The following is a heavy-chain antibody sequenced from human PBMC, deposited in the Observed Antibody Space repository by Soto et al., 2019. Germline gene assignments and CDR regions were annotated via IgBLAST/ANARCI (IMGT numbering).Heavy chain of an antibody. V-gene: IGHV4-34*12. Sequence: SETLSLTCAIYNSSLGAFHWTWIRQPPGKGLEWIGELIHGGSTNYNPSLKSRVTFSLDTSKSQFSLHVMSVTAADTAVYYCARSPLSYDYVRQTWREVGDSFDVWGRGTSVTVSS. CDR1: NSSLGAFH. CDR3: ARSPLSYDYVRQTWREVGDSFDV. CDR2: LIHGGST. J-gene: IGHJ3*01. D-gene: IGHD3-10*02.